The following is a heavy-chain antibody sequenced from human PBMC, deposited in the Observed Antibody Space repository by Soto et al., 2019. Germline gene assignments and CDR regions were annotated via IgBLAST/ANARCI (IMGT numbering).Heavy chain of an antibody. CDR3: ARTPTRAAAGQPNLYTTTFSWGMDV. CDR2: INHSGST. Sequence: SSATLSLTCAVYGGSFSGYYWSWIRQPPGKGLERIGEINHSGSTRYSPSFQGQVTISADKSISTAYLQWSSLKASDTAMYYCARTPTRAAAGQPNLYTTTFSWGMDVWGQGTTVTVSS. V-gene: IGHV4-34*01. CDR1: GGSFSGYY. D-gene: IGHD6-13*01. J-gene: IGHJ6*02.